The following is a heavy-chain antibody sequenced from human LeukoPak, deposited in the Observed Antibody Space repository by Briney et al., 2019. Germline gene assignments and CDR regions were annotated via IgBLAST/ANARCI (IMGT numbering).Heavy chain of an antibody. D-gene: IGHD3-3*01. CDR3: ATDRGWRTSGYYLYYFEY. CDR1: GFIFTNYF. J-gene: IGHJ4*02. V-gene: IGHV3-7*01. Sequence: GGSLRLSCAASGFIFTNYFMSWVRQAPGKGLEWVASIKHDGSEKYYVDSVRGRFTISRDNIMNSLYLQMSSLRAEDTAVYYCATDRGWRTSGYYLYYFEYWGQGTLVTYSS. CDR2: IKHDGSEK.